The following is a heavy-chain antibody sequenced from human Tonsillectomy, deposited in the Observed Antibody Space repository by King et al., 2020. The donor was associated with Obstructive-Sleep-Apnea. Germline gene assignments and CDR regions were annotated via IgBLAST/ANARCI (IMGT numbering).Heavy chain of an antibody. CDR1: VCSISRSSYY. J-gene: IGHJ1*01. CDR3: ARQYSSSWYNHEYFQH. CDR2: ISSIGRT. D-gene: IGHD6-13*01. Sequence: QLQESGPGLVKPSETLSLTCTVSVCSISRSSYYCCWIRQPPAKGLEWIGSISSIGRTYDHPSLKSRVTISVDTSKNQFSLKLSPVTAADTAVYYCARQYSSSWYNHEYFQHWGQGTLVTVSS. V-gene: IGHV4-39*01.